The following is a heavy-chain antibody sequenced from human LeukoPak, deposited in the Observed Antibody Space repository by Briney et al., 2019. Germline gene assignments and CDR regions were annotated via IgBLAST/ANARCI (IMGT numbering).Heavy chain of an antibody. CDR1: GFTFSSYW. CDR3: ARDLAMVRGVIDY. D-gene: IGHD3-10*01. J-gene: IGHJ4*02. Sequence: GGSLRLSCAASGFTFSSYWMSWVRQAPGKGLEWVANIKQDGSEKYYVDSVKGRFTISRDNAKNSLYLQMNSLRAEDTALYYCARDLAMVRGVIDYWGQGTLVTVSS. CDR2: IKQDGSEK. V-gene: IGHV3-7*03.